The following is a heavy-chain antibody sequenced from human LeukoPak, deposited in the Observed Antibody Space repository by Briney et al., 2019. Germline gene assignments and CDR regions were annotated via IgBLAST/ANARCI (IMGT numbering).Heavy chain of an antibody. CDR3: ARDRVLEWSGWFDP. Sequence: GGSLRLSCVASGFTFSSYAMHWVRQAPGKGLEWVGFISYDGSNKYYADSVKGRFTISRDNSKNTLYLQMNSLRVEDTAVYYCARDRVLEWSGWFDPWGQGTLVTVSS. J-gene: IGHJ5*02. CDR1: GFTFSSYA. V-gene: IGHV3-30-3*01. CDR2: ISYDGSNK. D-gene: IGHD3-3*01.